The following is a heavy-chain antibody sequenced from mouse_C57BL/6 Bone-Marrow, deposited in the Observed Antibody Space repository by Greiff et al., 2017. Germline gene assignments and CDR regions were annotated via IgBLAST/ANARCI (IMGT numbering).Heavy chain of an antibody. CDR3: ARHAYSVNAMDY. Sequence: EVQGVESGGDLVKPGGSLKLSCAASGFTFSSYGMSWVRQTPDKRLEWVATISSGGSYTYYPASVKGRFTISRDNAKNTLYLQMSSLKSEDTAMYYCARHAYSVNAMDYWGQGTSVTVSS. V-gene: IGHV5-6*01. CDR1: GFTFSSYG. D-gene: IGHD2-12*01. CDR2: ISSGGSYT. J-gene: IGHJ4*01.